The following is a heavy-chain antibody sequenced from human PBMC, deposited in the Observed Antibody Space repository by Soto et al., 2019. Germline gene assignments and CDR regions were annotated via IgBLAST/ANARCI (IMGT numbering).Heavy chain of an antibody. CDR1: GGSFSCYY. CDR3: ASTWYYDFWSGYYLDV. CDR2: INHSGST. D-gene: IGHD3-3*01. V-gene: IGHV4-34*01. Sequence: SETLSLTCAVYGGSFSCYYWIWIRQPPGKGLEWIGEINHSGSTNYNPSLKSRVTISVDTSKNQFSLKLSSVTAADTAVYYCASTWYYDFWSGYYLDVWGQGTTVTVSS. J-gene: IGHJ6*02.